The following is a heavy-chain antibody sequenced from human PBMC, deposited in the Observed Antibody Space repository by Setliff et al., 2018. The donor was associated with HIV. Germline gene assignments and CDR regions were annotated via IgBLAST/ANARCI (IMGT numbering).Heavy chain of an antibody. CDR2: ISAYNGNT. CDR1: GGTFGGSSA. Sequence: ASVKVSCKTSGGTFGGSSAINWVRQAPGQGLEWMGWISAYNGNTNYAQKLQGRVTMTTDTSTSTAYMELRSLRSDDTAVYYCARSLLGLIVPSAQGIWYYFDYWGQGTVVTVSS. D-gene: IGHD2-8*01. CDR3: ARSLLGLIVPSAQGIWYYFDY. V-gene: IGHV1-18*01. J-gene: IGHJ4*03.